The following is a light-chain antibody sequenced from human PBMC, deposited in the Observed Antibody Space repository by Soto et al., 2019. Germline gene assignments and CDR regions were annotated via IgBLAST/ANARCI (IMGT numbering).Light chain of an antibody. Sequence: DIVMTQSPDSLTMSLGERATINCKSSQTVLHSSNNRNYLAWYRQKPGQPPKLLIYWASTRESGVPDRFSGSGSGTDFTLTISSPQAEDVAVYYCQQYHSSPLTFGGGTKVEIK. J-gene: IGKJ4*01. V-gene: IGKV4-1*01. CDR2: WAS. CDR3: QQYHSSPLT. CDR1: QTVLHSSNNRNY.